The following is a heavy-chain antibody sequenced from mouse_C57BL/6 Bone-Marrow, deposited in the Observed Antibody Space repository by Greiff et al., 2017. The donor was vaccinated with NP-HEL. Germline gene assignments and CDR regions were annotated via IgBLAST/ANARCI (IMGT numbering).Heavy chain of an antibody. CDR2: ISGGGGNT. D-gene: IGHD1-1*01. Sequence: EVKLVESGGGLVKPGGSLKLSCAASGFTFSSYTMSWVRQTPEKRLEWVATISGGGGNTYYPDSVQGRFTISRDNAKNTLYLQMSSLRSEDTALYYCARGDYHYGYYYAMDYWGQGTSVTVSS. CDR3: ARGDYHYGYYYAMDY. J-gene: IGHJ4*01. V-gene: IGHV5-9*01. CDR1: GFTFSSYT.